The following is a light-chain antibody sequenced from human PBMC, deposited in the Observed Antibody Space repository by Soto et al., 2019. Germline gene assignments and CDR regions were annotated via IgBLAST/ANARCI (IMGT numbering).Light chain of an antibody. CDR1: QSVSSSF. CDR3: QQRSNWIT. CDR2: DTS. V-gene: IGKV3D-20*02. J-gene: IGKJ5*01. Sequence: ILLTQSPGTLYLSPGARATLSCRASQSVSSSFLAWYQQKPGQAPRLLIYDTSYRATGIPARFSGSGSGTDFTLTISGLEPEDFAVYYCQQRSNWITFGQGTGLEIK.